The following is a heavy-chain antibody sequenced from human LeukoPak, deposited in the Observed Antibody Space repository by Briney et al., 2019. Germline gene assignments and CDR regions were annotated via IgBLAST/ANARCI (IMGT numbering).Heavy chain of an antibody. J-gene: IGHJ4*02. CDR3: ARDSTWQLDY. D-gene: IGHD5-12*01. V-gene: IGHV3-7*03. CDR2: IKEDGSVK. Sequence: GGSLRLSCTASGFTFSTHWMTWVRQPPGKGLEWVANIKEDGSVKYYVDSVKGRFTISRDNTKNALYLQMNSLRADDTAVYFCARDSTWQLDYWGQGTLITVSS. CDR1: GFTFSTHW.